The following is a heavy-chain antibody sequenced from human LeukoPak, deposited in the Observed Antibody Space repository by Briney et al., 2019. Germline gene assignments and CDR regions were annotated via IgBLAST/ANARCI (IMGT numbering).Heavy chain of an antibody. Sequence: PGGSLRLSCAASGFTFSSYSMNWVRQAPGKGLEWVSYISSSSSTIYYADSVKGRFTISRDNAKNSLYLQMNSLRAEDTAVYYCARGEYYYDSSGYYYVDYWGHGTLVTVSS. D-gene: IGHD3-22*01. V-gene: IGHV3-48*01. CDR2: ISSSSSTI. CDR3: ARGEYYYDSSGYYYVDY. J-gene: IGHJ4*01. CDR1: GFTFSSYS.